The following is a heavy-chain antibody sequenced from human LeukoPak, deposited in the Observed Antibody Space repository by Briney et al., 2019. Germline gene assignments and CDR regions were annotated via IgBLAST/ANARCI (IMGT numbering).Heavy chain of an antibody. CDR3: ARHDDFRYYMDV. Sequence: PSETLSLTCTVSDYSMTSGYYWGWIRQPPGKGLEWIGNIYRTGSTYYNPSLRSRVTISVDTSKNQFSLKLSSVTAADTAVYYCARHDDFRYYMDVWGKGTTVTVSS. CDR2: IYRTGST. V-gene: IGHV4-38-2*02. D-gene: IGHD3-3*01. CDR1: DYSMTSGYY. J-gene: IGHJ6*03.